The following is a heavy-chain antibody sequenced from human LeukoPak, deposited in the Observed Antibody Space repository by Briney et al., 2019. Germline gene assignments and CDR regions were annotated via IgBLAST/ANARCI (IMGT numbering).Heavy chain of an antibody. V-gene: IGHV3-30*02. D-gene: IGHD2-2*01. CDR3: AKASAAFCTGTSCYLDY. Sequence: PGGSLRLSCAASGFTFSRYGIHWVRQAPGKGLEWVTFIQFDGSNKYYADSVKGRFTISRDNSKNTLYLQMNSLKTEDTAVYYCAKASAAFCTGTSCYLDYWGQGTLVTVSS. CDR1: GFTFSRYG. J-gene: IGHJ4*02. CDR2: IQFDGSNK.